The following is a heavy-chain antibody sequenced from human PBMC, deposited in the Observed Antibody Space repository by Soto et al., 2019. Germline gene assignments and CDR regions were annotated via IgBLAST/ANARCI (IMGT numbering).Heavy chain of an antibody. D-gene: IGHD3-10*01. Sequence: EVQLLESGGGLVQPGGSLRLSCAASGFTFSSYAMSWVRQAPGKGLEWVSAISGSGGSTYYADSVKGRFTISRDNSKNTLYLQMNSLRAEDTAVYYCAKEAEQGWFGELRTHEHDDYWGQGTLVTVSS. J-gene: IGHJ4*02. V-gene: IGHV3-23*01. CDR2: ISGSGGST. CDR1: GFTFSSYA. CDR3: AKEAEQGWFGELRTHEHDDY.